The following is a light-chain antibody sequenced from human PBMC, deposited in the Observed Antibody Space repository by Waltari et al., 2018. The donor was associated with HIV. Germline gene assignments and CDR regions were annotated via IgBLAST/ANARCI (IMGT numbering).Light chain of an antibody. V-gene: IGKV3-20*01. CDR2: STS. Sequence: EIVLTQSPGTLSLSPGERGTLSCRTSQSVSTSHLAWYQQKPGQGPRLLMYSTSTRATGIPDRFSGSGSGTDFTLTISRLEPEDFAVYYCQQYGSSPVTFGQGAKLEIK. CDR3: QQYGSSPVT. J-gene: IGKJ2*01. CDR1: QSVSTSH.